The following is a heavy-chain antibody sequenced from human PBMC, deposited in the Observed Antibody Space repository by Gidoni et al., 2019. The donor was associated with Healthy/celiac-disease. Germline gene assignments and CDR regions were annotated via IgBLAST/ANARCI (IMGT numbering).Heavy chain of an antibody. Sequence: QVQLVQSGAEVQKPGSSVTVSCKASGATFTRHSIRWVRQAPGQGLEWMGGIIPIFGTANYAQKFQGRVTITADKSTSTAYMELSSLRSEDTAVYYCARDSLREYSYGFGVDWFDPWGQGTLVTVSS. J-gene: IGHJ5*02. CDR1: GATFTRHS. D-gene: IGHD5-18*01. CDR2: IIPIFGTA. V-gene: IGHV1-69*06. CDR3: ARDSLREYSYGFGVDWFDP.